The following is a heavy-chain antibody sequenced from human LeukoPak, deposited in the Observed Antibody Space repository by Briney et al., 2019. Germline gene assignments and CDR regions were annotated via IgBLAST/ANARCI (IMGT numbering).Heavy chain of an antibody. CDR2: ISYDGSYK. CDR1: GFTFSDYT. CDR3: ARDGGDGHNLDY. J-gene: IGHJ4*02. D-gene: IGHD5-24*01. V-gene: IGHV3-30*04. Sequence: PGGSLRLSCAASGFTFSDYTMHWVRQAPGKGLEWVALISYDGSYKYYADSVKGRFTISRDNSKNTLYLQMNSLRPDGTAVYYCARDGGDGHNLDYWGQGTLVTVSS.